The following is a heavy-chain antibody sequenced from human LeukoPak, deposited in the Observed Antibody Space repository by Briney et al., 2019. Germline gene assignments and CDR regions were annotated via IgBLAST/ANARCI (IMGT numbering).Heavy chain of an antibody. CDR2: IYHSGST. D-gene: IGHD1-26*01. Sequence: SETLSRTCTVSGYSISSGYYWGWIRQPPGKGLEWIGSIYHSGSTYYNPSLKSRVTISVDTSKNQFSLKLSSVTAADTAVYYCARGGGSGGSYPYYYYYMDVWCKGTTVTISS. V-gene: IGHV4-38-2*02. CDR3: ARGGGSGGSYPYYYYYMDV. CDR1: GYSISSGYY. J-gene: IGHJ6*03.